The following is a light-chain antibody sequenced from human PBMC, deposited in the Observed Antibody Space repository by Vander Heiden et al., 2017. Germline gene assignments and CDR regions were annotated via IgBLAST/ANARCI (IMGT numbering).Light chain of an antibody. CDR2: DDS. CDR3: QVWDSITDHV. V-gene: IGLV3-21*02. CDR1: NIGSKG. J-gene: IGLJ1*01. Sequence: SYDLTQPPSVSVAPGQTAAITCGGNNIGSKGVQWYRQEPGQAPVLVVYDDSDRPSGIPERFSGSTRGNTAMLTISRVEAGDEADYYCQVWDSITDHVFGTGTRVTVL.